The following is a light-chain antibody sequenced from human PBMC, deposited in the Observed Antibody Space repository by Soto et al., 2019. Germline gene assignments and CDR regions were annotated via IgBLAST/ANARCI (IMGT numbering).Light chain of an antibody. CDR1: RSNIGKNS. Sequence: QSVLTQPPSASGTPGQRVTISCSGSRSNIGKNSVYWFQQLPGTTPTLLIFYQIRRPSGVPERVSASRSGTSASPAISCLRFEDEADDYCAVSDDPRHGWEFGGGTKLTVL. CDR2: YQI. J-gene: IGLJ3*02. CDR3: AVSDDPRHGWE. V-gene: IGLV1-47*01.